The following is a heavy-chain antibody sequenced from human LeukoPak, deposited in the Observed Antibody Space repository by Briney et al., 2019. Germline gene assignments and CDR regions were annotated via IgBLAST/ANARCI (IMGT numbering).Heavy chain of an antibody. CDR1: GGTFSSYA. D-gene: IGHD2-2*01. Sequence: SVKVSCKASGGTFSSYAISWVRQAPGQGLEWMGGIIPIFGTANYAQKFQGRVTITTDESTSTGYMELSSLRSEDTAVYYCARAPVVPAAIEDYYYYYMDVWGKGTTVTVSS. V-gene: IGHV1-69*05. CDR3: ARAPVVPAAIEDYYYYYMDV. CDR2: IIPIFGTA. J-gene: IGHJ6*03.